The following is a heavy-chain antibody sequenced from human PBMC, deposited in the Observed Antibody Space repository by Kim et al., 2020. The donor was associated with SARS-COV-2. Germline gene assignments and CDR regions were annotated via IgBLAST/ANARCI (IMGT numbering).Heavy chain of an antibody. CDR2: GGST. D-gene: IGHD6-19*01. Sequence: GGSTNYADSVKGRFTISKDKTKNSLYVRMRRLRAEDTAVYYCVSRSGWSWGQGALVTVSS. V-gene: IGHV3-64*05. J-gene: IGHJ5*02. CDR3: VSRSGWS.